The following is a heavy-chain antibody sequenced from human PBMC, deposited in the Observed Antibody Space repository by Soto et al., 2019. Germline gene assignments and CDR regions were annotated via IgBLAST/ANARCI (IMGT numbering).Heavy chain of an antibody. V-gene: IGHV4-31*03. CDR3: ARTVVVTAIHGT. CDR2: ISYSGNT. J-gene: IGHJ5*02. CDR1: GGSISGGSFY. Sequence: PSETLSLTCTVSGGSISGGSFYWSWIRQHPGKGLEWIGYISYSGNTYYNASLQSRISMSLDSSKNQFSLTLSSVTAADTAVYYCARTVVVTAIHGTWGQGTLVTVSS. D-gene: IGHD2-21*02.